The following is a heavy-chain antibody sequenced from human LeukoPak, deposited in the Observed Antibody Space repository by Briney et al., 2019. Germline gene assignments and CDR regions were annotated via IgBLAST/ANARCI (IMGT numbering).Heavy chain of an antibody. D-gene: IGHD1-26*01. J-gene: IGHJ4*02. CDR1: GGSFSGYY. V-gene: IGHV4-34*01. CDR3: ARRGGSAPHYFDY. Sequence: SETLSLTCAVYGGSFSGYYWSWIRQPPGKGLEWIGEINHSGSTNYNPSLKSRVTISVDTSKNQFSLKLSSVTAADTAAYYCARRGGSAPHYFDYWGQGTLVTVSS. CDR2: INHSGST.